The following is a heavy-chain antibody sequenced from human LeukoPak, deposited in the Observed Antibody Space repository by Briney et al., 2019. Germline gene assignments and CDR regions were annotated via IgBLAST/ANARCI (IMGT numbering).Heavy chain of an antibody. J-gene: IGHJ5*02. Sequence: PGGSLRLSCAASGFTFSNYAMSWVRQAPGRGPEWVSTISSRGDSAYDADSVKGRFTVSRDNTKNTLYLQMNSLRVEDSAVYYCATEVGSWGQGTLAAVSS. CDR1: GFTFSNYA. V-gene: IGHV3-23*01. CDR2: ISSRGDSA. CDR3: ATEVGS. D-gene: IGHD1-26*01.